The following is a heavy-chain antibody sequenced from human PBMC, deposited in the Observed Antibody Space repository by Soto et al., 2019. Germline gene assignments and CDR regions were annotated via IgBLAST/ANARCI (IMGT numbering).Heavy chain of an antibody. CDR2: IGLSNSDT. CDR1: GFSFKTYG. D-gene: IGHD2-21*01. V-gene: IGHV3-23*01. J-gene: IGHJ4*02. Sequence: EVQLLESGGGLVQPGGSLRLSCADSGFSFKTYGMTWVRQAPGKGLEGVAHIGLSNSDTYYADSVKGRFTISRDNSKDMVYLQMNSRGDASTAVDYGVKGGAYCYNDCTRSYWGRGTLVTVAS. CDR3: VKGGAYCYNDCTRSY.